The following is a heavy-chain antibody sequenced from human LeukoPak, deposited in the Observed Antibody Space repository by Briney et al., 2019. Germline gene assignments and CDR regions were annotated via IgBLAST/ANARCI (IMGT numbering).Heavy chain of an antibody. V-gene: IGHV1-46*01. D-gene: IGHD1-26*01. CDR1: GYTFTSYY. CDR2: INPSGGST. CDR3: ARGPFSGSAYHPNYFDY. Sequence: ASVKVSCKASGYTFTSYYMHWVRQAPGQGLEWMGIINPSGGSTSYAQKFQGRVTMTRDTSTSTVYMELSSLRSEDTAVYYCARGPFSGSAYHPNYFDYWGQGTLVTVSS. J-gene: IGHJ4*02.